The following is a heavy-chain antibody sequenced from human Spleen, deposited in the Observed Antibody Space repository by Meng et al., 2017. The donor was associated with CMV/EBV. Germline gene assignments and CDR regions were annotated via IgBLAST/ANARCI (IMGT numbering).Heavy chain of an antibody. CDR1: GYTFTSYG. J-gene: IGHJ4*02. Sequence: ASVKVSCKASGYTFTSYGISWVRQAPGQGLEWMGWISAYNGNTNYAQKLQGRVTMTTDTSTSTAYMEVGNLRSDDTAVYYCARWAPLDCIIASCYFPDYWGQGTLVTVSS. CDR2: ISAYNGNT. D-gene: IGHD2-2*01. V-gene: IGHV1-18*01. CDR3: ARWAPLDCIIASCYFPDY.